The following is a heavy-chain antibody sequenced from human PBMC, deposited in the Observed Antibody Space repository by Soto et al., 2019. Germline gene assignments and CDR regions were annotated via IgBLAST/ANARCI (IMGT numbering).Heavy chain of an antibody. CDR2: ISAYNGNT. V-gene: IGHV1-18*04. D-gene: IGHD2-21*02. Sequence: QVQLVQSGAEVKKPGASVKVSCKASGYTFTSYGISWVRQAPGQGLEWMGWISAYNGNTNYAQKLQGRVTMTTDTSTSTAYMELRSLRSDDTAVYYCATANCGGDCYSDNWFAPWGQGTLVTVSS. CDR3: ATANCGGDCYSDNWFAP. J-gene: IGHJ5*02. CDR1: GYTFTSYG.